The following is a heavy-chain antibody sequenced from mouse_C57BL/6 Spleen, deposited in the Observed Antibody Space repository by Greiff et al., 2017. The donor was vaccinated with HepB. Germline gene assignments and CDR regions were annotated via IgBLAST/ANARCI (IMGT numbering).Heavy chain of an antibody. CDR1: GFNIKDDY. V-gene: IGHV14-4*01. CDR2: IDPENGDT. Sequence: EVQLQQSGAELVRPGASVKLSCTASGFNIKDDYMHWVKQRPEQGLEWIGWIDPENGDTEYASKFQGKATITADTSSNTAYLQRSSLTSEDTAVYYCTTGGLGRDYWGQGTTLTVSS. D-gene: IGHD2-2*01. CDR3: TTGGLGRDY. J-gene: IGHJ2*01.